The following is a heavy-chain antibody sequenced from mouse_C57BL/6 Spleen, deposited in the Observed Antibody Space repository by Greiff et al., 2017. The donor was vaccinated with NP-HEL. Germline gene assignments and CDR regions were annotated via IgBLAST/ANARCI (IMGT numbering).Heavy chain of an antibody. D-gene: IGHD2-13*01. CDR2: FYPGSGST. J-gene: IGHJ4*01. Sequence: QVQLQQSGAELVKPGASVKLSCKASGYTFTEYSIHWVKQRSGQGLEWIGWFYPGSGSTKYNEKFKDKATLTADKSSSTVYMELSSLTSEDSAVYFCARRGVGRSDLDYWGQGTSVTVSS. V-gene: IGHV1-62-2*01. CDR1: GYTFTEYS. CDR3: ARRGVGRSDLDY.